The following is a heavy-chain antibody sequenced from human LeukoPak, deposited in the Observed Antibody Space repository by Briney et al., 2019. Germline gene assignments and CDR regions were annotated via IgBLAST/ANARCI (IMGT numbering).Heavy chain of an antibody. Sequence: ASVKVSCKVSGYTLTELSMHWVRQAPGKGLEWMGGFDPEDGETIYALKFQGRVTMTEDTSTDTAYMELSSLRSEDTAVYYCATLGFDLVGATSWFDPWGQGTLVTVSS. CDR1: GYTLTELS. CDR3: ATLGFDLVGATSWFDP. J-gene: IGHJ5*02. V-gene: IGHV1-24*01. D-gene: IGHD1-26*01. CDR2: FDPEDGET.